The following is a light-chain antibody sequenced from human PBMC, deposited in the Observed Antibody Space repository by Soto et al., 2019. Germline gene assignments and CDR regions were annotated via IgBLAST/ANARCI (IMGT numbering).Light chain of an antibody. CDR2: GAS. CDR3: QQYSNWPKA. CDR1: QSVSSN. V-gene: IGKV3-15*01. Sequence: EIVMTQAPATLSVSPGERATLSCRASQSVSSNLAWYQQKPGQAPRLLIYGASTRATGIPARFSGSVSGTEFTLTISSLQSEDLAVYYCQQYSNWPKAVGQGTKLEIK. J-gene: IGKJ2*01.